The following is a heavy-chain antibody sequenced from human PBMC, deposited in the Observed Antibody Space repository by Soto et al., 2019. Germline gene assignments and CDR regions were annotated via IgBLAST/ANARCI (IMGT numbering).Heavy chain of an antibody. CDR1: SGSVSDSYW. V-gene: IGHV4-4*02. CDR3: ARGGDYRFDY. Sequence: SETLSLTCAVSSGSVSDSYWWSWVRQPPGKGLEGIGEIYHSGSTNYNSSLKSRVTISVDKSKNQFSLKLNSVPAADTAVYYCARGGDYRFDYWGQGTLVTVSS. D-gene: IGHD4-4*01. CDR2: IYHSGST. J-gene: IGHJ4*02.